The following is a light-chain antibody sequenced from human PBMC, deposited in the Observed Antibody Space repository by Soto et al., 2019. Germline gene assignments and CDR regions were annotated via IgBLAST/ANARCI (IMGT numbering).Light chain of an antibody. J-gene: IGKJ1*01. V-gene: IGKV3-11*01. CDR3: QQRTNWPTWT. CDR2: DVS. CDR1: QSVSSF. Sequence: IVLTQSPATLSLSPGESAILSCRASQSVSSFLGWYQQKPGQAPRLLIYDVSNRATGIPARFSGSGSGTDFTLTISGLEPEDFAVYYCQQRTNWPTWTFGQGTKVEIK.